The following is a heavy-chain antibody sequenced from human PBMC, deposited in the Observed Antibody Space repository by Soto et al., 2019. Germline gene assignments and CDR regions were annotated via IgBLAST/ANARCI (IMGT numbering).Heavy chain of an antibody. CDR3: ARDVPLNYYDGTFSYYAMDV. J-gene: IGHJ6*02. CDR2: IIPFFKAA. D-gene: IGHD3-16*01. Sequence: QVQLVQSGAEVKKPGSSVKVSCKASGGTFSSHAISWVRQAPGQGLEWMGGIIPFFKAATYAQKFQGRVTITADDSTSTAYMDLYSLRSEDTAVYYCARDVPLNYYDGTFSYYAMDVWGQGNTVTVSS. V-gene: IGHV1-69*01. CDR1: GGTFSSHA.